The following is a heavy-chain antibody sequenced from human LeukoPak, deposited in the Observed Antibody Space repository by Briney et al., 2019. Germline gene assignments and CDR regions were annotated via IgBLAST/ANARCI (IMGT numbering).Heavy chain of an antibody. V-gene: IGHV1-8*03. CDR1: GYTFTSYD. CDR3: ARGDGYNSALDL. Sequence: ASVKVSCKASGYTFTSYDINWVRQATGQGLEWMGWMNPNSGNTGYAQKFQGRVTITRNTSISTAYMELSSLRSEDTAVYYCARGDGYNSALDLWGRGTLVTVSS. CDR2: MNPNSGNT. D-gene: IGHD5-24*01. J-gene: IGHJ2*01.